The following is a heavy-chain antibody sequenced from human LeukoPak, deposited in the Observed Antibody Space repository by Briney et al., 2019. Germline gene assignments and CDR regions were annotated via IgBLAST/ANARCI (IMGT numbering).Heavy chain of an antibody. CDR3: AREEGIAAAGPQLDY. Sequence: SETLSLTCTVSGDSISSSDYYWGWIRQPPGKGLEWIGSLYYSGNTYYNPSLKSRVTISVDTSKNQFSLKLSSVTAADTAVYYCAREEGIAAAGPQLDYWGQGTLVTVSS. CDR1: GDSISSSDYY. D-gene: IGHD6-13*01. J-gene: IGHJ4*02. CDR2: LYYSGNT. V-gene: IGHV4-39*02.